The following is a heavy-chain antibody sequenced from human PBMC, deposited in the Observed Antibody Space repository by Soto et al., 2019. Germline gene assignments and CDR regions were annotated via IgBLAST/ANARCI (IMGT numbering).Heavy chain of an antibody. V-gene: IGHV3-30*03. CDR1: GFTFSSYG. CDR2: ISYDGSVK. D-gene: IGHD2-21*01. CDR3: AGEVASGY. J-gene: IGHJ4*02. Sequence: QVQLVECGGDVVQPGRSLRLSCAASGFTFSSYGMHWVRQAPGKGLEWVAVISYDGSVKYYADSVKGRFTISRDNSKNTLYLQMNSLRAEDTAVYYCAGEVASGYWGQGTLVTVSS.